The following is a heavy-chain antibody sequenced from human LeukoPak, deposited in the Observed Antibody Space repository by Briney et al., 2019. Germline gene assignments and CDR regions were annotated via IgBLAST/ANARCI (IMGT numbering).Heavy chain of an antibody. CDR1: GFTFSRYS. D-gene: IGHD3-16*01. J-gene: IGHJ3*02. Sequence: QPGGSLRLSCAASGFTFSRYSMNWVRQAPGKGLEWVAVISYDGTNKYYADSVKGRFTISRDNSKNTLYLQMNSLRAEDTAIYYCVLRGGAFDIWGQGTMVTVSS. CDR2: ISYDGTNK. V-gene: IGHV3-30*03. CDR3: VLRGGAFDI.